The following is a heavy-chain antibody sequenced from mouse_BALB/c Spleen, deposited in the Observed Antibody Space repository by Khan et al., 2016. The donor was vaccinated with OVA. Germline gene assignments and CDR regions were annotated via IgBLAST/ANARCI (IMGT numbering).Heavy chain of an antibody. V-gene: IGHV1S136*01. D-gene: IGHD3-3*01. Sequence: VQLQQSGPDLVKPGASVKMSCKASGYTFTNYVMHWVKQKPGRGLEWIGYINPYNDGIRYNEKFKDKATLTSDKSSSTAYMELSSLTSEDSAVDYCAREASNGDCSFAYWGQGTLVTVSA. J-gene: IGHJ3*01. CDR1: GYTFTNYV. CDR2: INPYNDGI. CDR3: AREASNGDCSFAY.